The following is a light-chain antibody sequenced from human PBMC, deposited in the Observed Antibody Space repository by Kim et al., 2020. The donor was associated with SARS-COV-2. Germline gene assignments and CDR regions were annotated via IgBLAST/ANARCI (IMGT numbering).Light chain of an antibody. J-gene: IGLJ7*01. V-gene: IGLV2-8*01. CDR1: SSDVGGYNY. Sequence: QAVTISCTGTSSDVGGYNYVSWYQQHPGKAPKLMIYEVSKRPSGDPDRFTDSKSDNTASLTVSGLQAEDEADYYCSSYAGSNNLVFGGGTQLTVL. CDR2: EVS. CDR3: SSYAGSNNLV.